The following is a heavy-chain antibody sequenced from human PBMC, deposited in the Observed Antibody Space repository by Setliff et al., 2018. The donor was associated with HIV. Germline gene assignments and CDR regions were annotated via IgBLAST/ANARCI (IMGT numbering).Heavy chain of an antibody. CDR3: AMGSSGYPFDY. J-gene: IGHJ4*02. CDR2: IYYSGST. CDR1: GASISSSGYY. V-gene: IGHV4-39*07. Sequence: SETLSLTCTVSGASISSSGYYWGWIRQPPGKGLEWIGTIYYSGSTYYNPSLKSRVTISVDTSKNQFSLKLSSVTAADTAVYYCAMGSSGYPFDYWGQGSLVTVSS. D-gene: IGHD3-22*01.